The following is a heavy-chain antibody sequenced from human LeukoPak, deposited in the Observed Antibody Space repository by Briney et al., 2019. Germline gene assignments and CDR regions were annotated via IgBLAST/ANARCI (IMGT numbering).Heavy chain of an antibody. CDR3: SREYSSGSDY. D-gene: IGHD6-19*01. CDR2: IYYSGST. J-gene: IGHJ4*02. V-gene: IGHV4-39*02. Sequence: SETLSLTCTVSGGSISSSSYYWGWIRQPPGKGLEWIGSIYYSGSTYYNPSLKSRVTISVDTSKNQFSLKLSSVTAADTAAYYCSREYSSGSDYWGQGTLVTVSS. CDR1: GGSISSSSYY.